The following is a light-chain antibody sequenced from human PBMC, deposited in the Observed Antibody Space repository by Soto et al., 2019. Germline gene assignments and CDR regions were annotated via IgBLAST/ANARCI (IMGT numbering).Light chain of an antibody. V-gene: IGKV1-5*03. CDR2: KTS. J-gene: IGKJ1*01. Sequence: DIHMTQSPSTLSASVGDRVTITCRASQSLTMWLACDQQKPGKAPNLLIYKTSSLESGVPSRFSVSGSGTEFTLTISSLQADDVATDYCEHWTDYSWTFGQGTKVEVK. CDR1: QSLTMW. CDR3: EHWTDYSWT.